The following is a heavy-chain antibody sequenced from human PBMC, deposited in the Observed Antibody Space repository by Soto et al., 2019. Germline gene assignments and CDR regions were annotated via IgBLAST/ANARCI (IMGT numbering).Heavy chain of an antibody. J-gene: IGHJ4*02. CDR3: ARRTGLLYSD. V-gene: IGHV5-51*01. Sequence: GESLKISCKCSGYSFNTYWIGWVRQVPGKGLEWMGVIYPDDSDIRYSPSFQGQVTISADKSISTAYLQWSSLKASDSGIYYCARRTGLLYSDWGQGTLVTVSS. CDR2: IYPDDSDI. CDR1: GYSFNTYW. D-gene: IGHD2-21*01.